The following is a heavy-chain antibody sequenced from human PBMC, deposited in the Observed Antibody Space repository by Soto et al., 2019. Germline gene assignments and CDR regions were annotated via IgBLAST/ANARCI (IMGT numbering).Heavy chain of an antibody. D-gene: IGHD1-1*01. V-gene: IGHV1-46*01. CDR2: INPSGGST. Sequence: ASVKVSCKASGYTFTSYYMHWVRHAPGQGLEWMGIINPSGGSTSYAQKFQGRVTMTRDTSTSTVYMGLSSLRSEDTAVYYCARVQTGTPYAFDIWGQGTMVTVSS. CDR1: GYTFTSYY. CDR3: ARVQTGTPYAFDI. J-gene: IGHJ3*02.